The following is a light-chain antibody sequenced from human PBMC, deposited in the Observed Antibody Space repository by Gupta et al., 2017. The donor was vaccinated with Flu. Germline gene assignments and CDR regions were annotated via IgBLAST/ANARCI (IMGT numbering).Light chain of an antibody. V-gene: IGLV2-11*01. CDR3: CSYVGSYSYV. Sequence: PTRPPPGSPGQSVTISCTGSSSDVGGNNYVSWYQHHPGKAPKVMIYYVNQRPSGVPDRFSGSKSGNTASLTISGRQAEDEADYYCCSYVGSYSYVFGSGTKVTVL. CDR1: SSDVGGNNY. J-gene: IGLJ1*01. CDR2: YVN.